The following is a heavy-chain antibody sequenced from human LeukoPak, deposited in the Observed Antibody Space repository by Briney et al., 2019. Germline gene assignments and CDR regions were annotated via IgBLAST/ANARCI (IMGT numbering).Heavy chain of an antibody. CDR1: GFTFSSYG. CDR2: IRYDGSNK. D-gene: IGHD2-2*01. J-gene: IGHJ1*01. V-gene: IGHV3-30*02. CDR3: AKAAIVVVPAADTTHSAEYFQH. Sequence: PGGSLRLSCAASGFTFSSYGMHWVRQAPGKGLEWVAFIRYDGSNKYYADSVKGRFTISRDNSKNTLYLQMNSLRAEDTAVYYCAKAAIVVVPAADTTHSAEYFQHWGQGTLVTVSS.